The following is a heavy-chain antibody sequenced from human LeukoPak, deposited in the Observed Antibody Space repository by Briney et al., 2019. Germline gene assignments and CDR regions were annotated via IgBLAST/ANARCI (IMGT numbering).Heavy chain of an antibody. CDR1: GFTFSSYS. J-gene: IGHJ5*02. CDR3: ARDATDRVGELIDP. V-gene: IGHV3-48*04. D-gene: IGHD2-15*01. CDR2: ISSSSSTI. Sequence: GGSLRLSCAASGFTFSSYSMNWVRQAPGKGLEWVSYISSSSSTIYYADSVKGRFTISRDNAKNSLYLQMNSLRAEDTAVYYCARDATDRVGELIDPWGQGTLVTVSS.